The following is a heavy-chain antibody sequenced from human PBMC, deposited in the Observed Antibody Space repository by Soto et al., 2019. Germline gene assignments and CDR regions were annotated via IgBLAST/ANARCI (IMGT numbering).Heavy chain of an antibody. CDR1: GYTFTSYY. CDR2: INPSGDST. J-gene: IGHJ6*02. D-gene: IGHD2-2*01. CDR3: ARGYAVPAAMDV. Sequence: ASVKVSCKASGYTFTSYYMHWVRQAPGQGLEWMGIINPSGDSTNYAQKFQGRVTITRDTSASTAYMELSSLRSEDTAVYYCARGYAVPAAMDVWGQGTTVTVSS. V-gene: IGHV1-46*01.